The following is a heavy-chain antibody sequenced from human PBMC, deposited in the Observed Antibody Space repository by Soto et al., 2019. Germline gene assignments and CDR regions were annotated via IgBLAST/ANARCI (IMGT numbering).Heavy chain of an antibody. CDR2: IKQDGSEK. Sequence: VQLVESGGGLVQPGGSLRLSCAASGFTFSSYWMSWVRQAPGKGLEWVANIKQDGSEKYYVDSVKGRFTISRDNAKNSLYLQMNSLRAEDTAVYYCLRDRSGYDYGVDFDYWGQGTLVTVSS. D-gene: IGHD5-12*01. V-gene: IGHV3-7*01. J-gene: IGHJ4*02. CDR1: GFTFSSYW. CDR3: LRDRSGYDYGVDFDY.